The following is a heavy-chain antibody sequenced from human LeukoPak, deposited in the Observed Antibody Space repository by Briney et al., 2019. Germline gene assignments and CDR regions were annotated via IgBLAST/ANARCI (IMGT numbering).Heavy chain of an antibody. CDR1: GGTFSSYT. CDR2: IIPILGIA. V-gene: IGHV1-69*04. J-gene: IGHJ4*02. CDR3: ARDYDSSGYPDYGFDY. D-gene: IGHD3-22*01. Sequence: SVKVSCKASGGTFSSYTISWVRQAPGQGLEWMGRIIPILGIANYAQKFQGRVTINADKSTSTAYMELSSLRSEDTAVYYCARDYDSSGYPDYGFDYWGQGTLVTVSS.